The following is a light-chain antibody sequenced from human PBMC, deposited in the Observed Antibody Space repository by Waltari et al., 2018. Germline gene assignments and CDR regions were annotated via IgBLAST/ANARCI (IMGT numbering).Light chain of an antibody. CDR3: NSYATNSARV. CDR1: SSAVGAFNY. V-gene: IGLV2-14*01. Sequence: QSALTQPASVSGSPGQSITIPCPGTSSAVGAFNYASWYQQHPGKAPKLIIYAVSNRPSGVSNRFSGSKSGNTASLTISGLQAEDEADYYCNSYATNSARVFGGGTKLTVL. CDR2: AVS. J-gene: IGLJ3*02.